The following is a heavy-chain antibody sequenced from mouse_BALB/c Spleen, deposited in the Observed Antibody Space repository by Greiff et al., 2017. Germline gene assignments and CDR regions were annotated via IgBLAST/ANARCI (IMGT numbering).Heavy chain of an antibody. D-gene: IGHD1-1*01. V-gene: IGHV5-6-5*01. CDR3: ARDYGSSEDAMDY. CDR2: ISSGGST. J-gene: IGHJ4*01. CDR1: GFTFSSYA. Sequence: EVKLMESGGGLVKPGGSLKLSCAASGFTFSSYAMSWVRQTPEKRLEWVASISSGGSTYYPDSVKGRFTISRDNARNILYLQMSSLRSEDTAMYYCARDYGSSEDAMDYWGQGTSVTVSS.